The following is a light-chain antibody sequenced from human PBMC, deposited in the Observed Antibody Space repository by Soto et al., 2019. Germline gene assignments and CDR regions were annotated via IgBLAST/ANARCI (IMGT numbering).Light chain of an antibody. J-gene: IGKJ5*01. CDR2: AAS. CDR1: QVISTS. V-gene: IGKV1-9*01. CDR3: QQLFDSPIT. Sequence: DIQMTQSPSTLSPSIGESVTSTCRASQVISTSLAWYQVKPGKAPKLLIYAASTLESGVPSRFSATVSGTEFSLTITSLQPEDFATYYCQQLFDSPITFGQGTRLEIK.